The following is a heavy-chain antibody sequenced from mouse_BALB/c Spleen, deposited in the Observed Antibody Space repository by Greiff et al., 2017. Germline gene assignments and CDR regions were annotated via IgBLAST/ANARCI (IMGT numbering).Heavy chain of an antibody. Sequence: EVMLVESGGGLVKPGGSLKLSCAASGFAFSSYDMSWVRQTPEKRLEWVAYISSGGGSTYYPDTVKGRFTISRDNAKNTLYLQMSSLKSEDTAMYYCARHPPYRYHWYFDVWGAGTTVTVSS. CDR3: ARHPPYRYHWYFDV. D-gene: IGHD2-14*01. V-gene: IGHV5-12-1*01. J-gene: IGHJ1*01. CDR1: GFAFSSYD. CDR2: ISSGGGST.